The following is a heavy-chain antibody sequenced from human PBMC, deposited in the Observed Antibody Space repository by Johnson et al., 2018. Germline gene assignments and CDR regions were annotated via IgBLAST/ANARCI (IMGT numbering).Heavy chain of an antibody. J-gene: IGHJ4*02. CDR3: ASNLYDWNYPFDY. D-gene: IGHD1-7*01. Sequence: QVQLQESGPGLVKPSETLSLTCTVSGGSITSSGYYWGWIRQPPGKGLEWIGNIYYSVNTHYNPSLQSRVTISVDTSKNQFSLKLGSVTAADTAVYYCASNLYDWNYPFDYWGQGTLVTVSS. CDR1: GGSITSSGYY. CDR2: IYYSVNT. V-gene: IGHV4-39*01.